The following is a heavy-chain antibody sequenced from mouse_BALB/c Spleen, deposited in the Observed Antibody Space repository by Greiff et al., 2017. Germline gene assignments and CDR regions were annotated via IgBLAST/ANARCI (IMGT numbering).Heavy chain of an antibody. Sequence: EVKLMESGAELVKPGASVKLSCTASGFNIKDTYMHWVKQRPEQGLEWIGRIDPANGNTKYDPKFQGKATITADTSSNTAYLQLSSLTSEDTAVYYCAYYGNYLYYAMDYWGQGTSVTVSS. J-gene: IGHJ4*01. V-gene: IGHV14-3*02. CDR2: IDPANGNT. CDR1: GFNIKDTY. CDR3: AYYGNYLYYAMDY. D-gene: IGHD2-1*01.